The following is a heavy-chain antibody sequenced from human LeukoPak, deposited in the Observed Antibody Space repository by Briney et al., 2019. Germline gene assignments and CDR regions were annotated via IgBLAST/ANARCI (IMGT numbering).Heavy chain of an antibody. V-gene: IGHV3-30*03. CDR1: GFTFSSYS. J-gene: IGHJ6*02. CDR2: ISYDGSNK. CDR3: ARVEGANYYYYGMDV. Sequence: GGSLRLSCAASGFTFSSYSMNWVRQAPGKGLEWVAVISYDGSNKYYADSVKGRFTISRDNSKNTLYLQMNSLRAEDTAVYYCARVEGANYYYYGMDVWGQGTTVTVSS. D-gene: IGHD1-26*01.